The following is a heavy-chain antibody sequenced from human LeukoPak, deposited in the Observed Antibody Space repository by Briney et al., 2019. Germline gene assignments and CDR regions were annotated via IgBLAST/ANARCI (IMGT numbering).Heavy chain of an antibody. CDR2: IKQEGIER. D-gene: IGHD2/OR15-2a*01. Sequence: GGSLRLSCVASGFTFRSYWMTWVRQAPGKGLEWVANIKQEGIERSYVDSVKGRFTISRDDAKNSLYLQMNSLRAEDTAVYFCARDFQNIATDFWGRGTPVTVSS. V-gene: IGHV3-7*01. CDR3: ARDFQNIATDF. J-gene: IGHJ4*02. CDR1: GFTFRSYW.